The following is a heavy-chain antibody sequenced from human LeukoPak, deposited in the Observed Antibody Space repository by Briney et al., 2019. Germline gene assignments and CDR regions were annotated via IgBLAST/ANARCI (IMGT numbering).Heavy chain of an antibody. CDR3: AKSPYGAGDIFDF. Sequence: GGSLRLSCAASGFTFSSYAMSWVRQAPGKGLEWVLSISDSGGSTYYTDSVKGRFTISRDNSKNTLYLQMNSLRAEDTAVYYCAKSPYGAGDIFDFWGQGTLVTVSS. V-gene: IGHV3-23*01. CDR2: ISDSGGST. CDR1: GFTFSSYA. J-gene: IGHJ4*02. D-gene: IGHD2-15*01.